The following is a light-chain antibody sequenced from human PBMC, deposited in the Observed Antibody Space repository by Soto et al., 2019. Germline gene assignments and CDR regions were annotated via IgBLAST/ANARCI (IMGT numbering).Light chain of an antibody. J-gene: IGKJ1*01. V-gene: IGKV1-39*01. Sequence: DIPMTQSPSSLSASVGDRVTITCRASQIITTYLNWYQQKPGKAPKLLISAASSLQSGVPSRFSGSGSGTDFTLTISSLQPEDFAAYYCQQTYNTPPTCGQGTKVEVK. CDR3: QQTYNTPPT. CDR2: AAS. CDR1: QIITTY.